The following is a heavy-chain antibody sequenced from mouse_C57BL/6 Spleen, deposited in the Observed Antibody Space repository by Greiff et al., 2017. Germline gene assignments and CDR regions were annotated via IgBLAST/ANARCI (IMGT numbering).Heavy chain of an antibody. CDR2: IRSKSNNYAT. CDR1: GFSFNTYA. CDR3: VRQVGLGYFDY. D-gene: IGHD3-1*01. V-gene: IGHV10-1*01. J-gene: IGHJ2*01. Sequence: GGGLVQPKGSLKLSCAASGFSFNTYAMNWVRQAPGKGLEWVARIRSKSNNYATYYADSVKDRFTISRDDSESMLYLQMNNLKTEDTAMYYCVRQVGLGYFDYWGQGTTLTVSS.